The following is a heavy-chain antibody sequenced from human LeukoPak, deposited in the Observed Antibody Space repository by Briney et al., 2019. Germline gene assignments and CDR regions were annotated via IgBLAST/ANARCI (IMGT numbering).Heavy chain of an antibody. CDR3: AREVKKGIAAAGSRDY. D-gene: IGHD6-13*01. J-gene: IGHJ4*02. V-gene: IGHV3-53*01. CDR2: IYSSGTT. CDR1: GFTANSNY. Sequence: PGGSLRLSCAASGFTANSNYMSWVRQAPGKGLEWVSIIYSSGTTYYADSVKGRFTISRDNSKNTLYLQMNSLRAEDTAVYYCAREVKKGIAAAGSRDYWGQGTLVTVSS.